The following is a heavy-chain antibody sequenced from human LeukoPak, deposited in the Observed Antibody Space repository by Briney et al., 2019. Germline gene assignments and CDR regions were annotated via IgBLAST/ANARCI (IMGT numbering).Heavy chain of an antibody. CDR2: INHSGST. CDR1: GGSFSGYY. V-gene: IGHV4-34*01. J-gene: IGHJ4*02. Sequence: PSETLSLTCAVYGGSFSGYYWSWIRQPPGKGLEWIGEINHSGSTNYNPSLKSRITISVDTSKNQLSLKLSSVTAADTAVYYCARGGDGYNLTYFQYWGQGTLVTVSA. CDR3: ARGGDGYNLTYFQY. D-gene: IGHD5-24*01.